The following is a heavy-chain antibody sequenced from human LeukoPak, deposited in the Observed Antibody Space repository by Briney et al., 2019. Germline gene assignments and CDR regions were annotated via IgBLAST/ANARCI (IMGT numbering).Heavy chain of an antibody. CDR1: GSTLRDVS. D-gene: IGHD3/OR15-3a*01. V-gene: IGHV1-24*01. Sequence: ASVTVSCKVSGSTLRDVSIDWVLQAPGKDLDYVDASGGEDGEPFHAQKFQSRVAMAEDISIGTAYIDLRSLRSEDTAVYYCATVRGGLFWYFVLWGRGTLVTVSS. CDR3: ATVRGGLFWYFVL. CDR2: SGGEDGEP. J-gene: IGHJ2*01.